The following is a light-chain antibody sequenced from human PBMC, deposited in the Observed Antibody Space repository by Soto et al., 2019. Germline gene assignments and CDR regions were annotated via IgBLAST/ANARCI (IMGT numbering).Light chain of an antibody. CDR1: QNINTW. Sequence: DIQMTQSPSTLSASVGDRVTITCRASQNINTWLAWYQQKPGQAPKLLIYKASTLGGGVPSRFSGSGSEIEFSLTISGLQPDDFATYYCQQYETYPETFGQGTNVEV. CDR2: KAS. J-gene: IGKJ1*01. CDR3: QQYETYPET. V-gene: IGKV1-5*03.